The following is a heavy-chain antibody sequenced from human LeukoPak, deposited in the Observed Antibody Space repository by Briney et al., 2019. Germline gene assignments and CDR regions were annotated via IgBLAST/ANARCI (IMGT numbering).Heavy chain of an antibody. CDR3: ARATEGIAVAGTAFDI. J-gene: IGHJ3*02. CDR2: IYHSGST. CDR1: GGSISSSNW. V-gene: IGHV4-4*02. Sequence: SETLSLTCAVSGGSISSSNWWSWVRQPPGKGLEWIGEIYHSGSTNYNPSLKSRVTISVDKSKNQFSLKLSSVTAADTAVYYCARATEGIAVAGTAFDIWGQGTMVTVSS. D-gene: IGHD6-19*01.